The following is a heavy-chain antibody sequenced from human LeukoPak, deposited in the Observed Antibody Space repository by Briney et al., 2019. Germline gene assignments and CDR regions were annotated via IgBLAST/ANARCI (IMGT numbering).Heavy chain of an antibody. J-gene: IGHJ4*02. Sequence: SETLSLTCAVYGGSFSGYYWSWIRQPPGKGLEWIGEINHSGSTNYNPSLKSRVTISVDTSKNQFSLKLSSVTAADMAVYYCARGYYDSSGLYGYWGQGTLVTVSS. CDR3: ARGYYDSSGLYGY. V-gene: IGHV4-34*01. D-gene: IGHD3-22*01. CDR2: INHSGST. CDR1: GGSFSGYY.